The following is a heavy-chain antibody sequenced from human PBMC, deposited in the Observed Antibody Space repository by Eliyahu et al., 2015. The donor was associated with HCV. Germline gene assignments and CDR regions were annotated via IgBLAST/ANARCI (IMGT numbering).Heavy chain of an antibody. CDR1: GFTFSNYD. V-gene: IGHV3-23*01. CDR2: IRTSGIET. CDR3: VKGETEPTPFNF. J-gene: IGHJ4*02. Sequence: EVQLLESGGGLVQPGGSLRLSCVASGFTFSNYDMSWVRQAPGKGLEWVSLIRTSGIETHYADSMRGRFTVSRDNSKNTLYLQMNSLRAEDTAIYYCVKGETEPTPFNFWGQGVLVTVSS. D-gene: IGHD1-14*01.